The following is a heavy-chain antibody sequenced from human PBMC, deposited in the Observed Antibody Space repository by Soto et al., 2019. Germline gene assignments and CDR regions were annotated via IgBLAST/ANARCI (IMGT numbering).Heavy chain of an antibody. CDR2: IYYSGST. J-gene: IGHJ6*03. D-gene: IGHD1-26*01. CDR3: ARRVGRYYYYMDV. Sequence: SETLSLTCTVSGGSISSYYWSWIRQPPGKGLEWIGYIYYSGSTNYNPSLKSRVTISVDTSKNQFSLKLSSVTAADTAVYYCARRVGRYYYYMDVWGKGTTVTVSS. CDR1: GGSISSYY. V-gene: IGHV4-59*08.